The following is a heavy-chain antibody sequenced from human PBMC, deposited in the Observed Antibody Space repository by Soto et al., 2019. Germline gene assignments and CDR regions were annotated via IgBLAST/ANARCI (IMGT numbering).Heavy chain of an antibody. CDR2: ITSKSTTI. Sequence: PGGSLRLSCAASGFTFTSYSMNWVRQAPGQGLEWVSYITSKSTTIKYADSVKGRFTVPRDNAKNSLYLQMNSLRAEDTALYYCTRDLTGYAMDVWGQGTTVTVSS. J-gene: IGHJ6*02. CDR3: TRDLTGYAMDV. D-gene: IGHD2-2*01. CDR1: GFTFTSYS. V-gene: IGHV3-48*01.